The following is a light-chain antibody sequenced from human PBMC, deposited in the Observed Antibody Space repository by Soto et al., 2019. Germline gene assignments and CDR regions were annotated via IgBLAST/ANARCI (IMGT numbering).Light chain of an antibody. J-gene: IGLJ3*02. Sequence: QSALTQPASVSGSPGQSITISCTGTSSDVGGYTAVSWFQQHPGKAPKLIIYEVTNRPSGVSNHFSGSKSGHTASLTISGLQAEDEADYYCSSFTSINTWVFGGGTKVTVL. CDR3: SSFTSINTWV. CDR1: SSDVGGYTA. V-gene: IGLV2-14*01. CDR2: EVT.